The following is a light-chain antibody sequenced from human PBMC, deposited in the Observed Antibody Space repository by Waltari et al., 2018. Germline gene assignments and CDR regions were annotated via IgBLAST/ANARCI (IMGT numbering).Light chain of an antibody. Sequence: DIVVTQYPLSLPVTPGEPASISCRSSQSLLHSNGYNYLDWYLQKPGQSPQLLIYLGSNRASGVPDRFSGSGSGTDFTLKISRVEAEDVGVYYCMQALQTPAFGQGTKVEIK. CDR1: QSLLHSNGYNY. V-gene: IGKV2-28*01. CDR2: LGS. J-gene: IGKJ1*01. CDR3: MQALQTPA.